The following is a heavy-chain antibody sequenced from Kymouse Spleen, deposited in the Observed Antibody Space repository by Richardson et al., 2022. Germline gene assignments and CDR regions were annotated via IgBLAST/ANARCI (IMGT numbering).Heavy chain of an antibody. CDR3: ARGWNYSPWFDP. CDR1: GFTFSSYW. D-gene: IGHD1-7*01. J-gene: IGHJ5*02. CDR2: INSDGSST. Sequence: EVQLVESGGGLVQPGGSLRLSCAASGFTFSSYWMHWVRQAPGKGLVWVSRINSDGSSTSYADSVKGRFTISRDNAKNTLYLQMNSLRAEDTAVYYCARGWNYSPWFDPWGQGTLVTVSS. V-gene: IGHV3-74*01.